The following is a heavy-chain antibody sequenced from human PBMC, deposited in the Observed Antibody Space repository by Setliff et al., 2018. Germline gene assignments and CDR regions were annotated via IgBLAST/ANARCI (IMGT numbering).Heavy chain of an antibody. D-gene: IGHD1-26*01. CDR3: ARQTSYRPADY. Sequence: PSETLSLTCKVSGDSMNSGVYYWAWIRQPPGKGLEWIGRIYSGGTTYYNPSLKSRVTISVDTSKNQFSLKLSSVTAADTAVYYCARQTSYRPADYWGQGTLVTVSS. V-gene: IGHV4-39*01. J-gene: IGHJ4*02. CDR2: IYSGGTT. CDR1: GDSMNSGVYY.